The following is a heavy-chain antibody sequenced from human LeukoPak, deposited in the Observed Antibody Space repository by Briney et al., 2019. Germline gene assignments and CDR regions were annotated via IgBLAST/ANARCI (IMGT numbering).Heavy chain of an antibody. CDR1: VVTFCSYA. J-gene: IGHJ1*01. D-gene: IGHD4-17*01. CDR3: VKGPYGYYGSEYFQH. Sequence: VGSLRLSCSVSVVTFCSYAMHCVRQAPGQGLEYGSAFRSNGGSTYYADSVKGRFTISRDNSKNTLYLQMSSLRAEDTAVYYCVKGPYGYYGSEYFQHWGQGTLVTVSS. V-gene: IGHV3-64D*06. CDR2: FRSNGGST.